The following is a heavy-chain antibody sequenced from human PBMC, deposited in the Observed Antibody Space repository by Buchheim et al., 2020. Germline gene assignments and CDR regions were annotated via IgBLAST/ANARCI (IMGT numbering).Heavy chain of an antibody. Sequence: QVQLVQSGAEVKKPGSSVKVSCKASGGTFSSYAISWVRQAPGQGLEWMGGIIPIFGTANYAQKFKGRVTITADKSTSTAYMELSSLRSEDTAVYYCAREGHGSGSYYNRDYYYYGMDVWGQGTT. CDR3: AREGHGSGSYYNRDYYYYGMDV. CDR1: GGTFSSYA. J-gene: IGHJ6*02. V-gene: IGHV1-69*06. CDR2: IIPIFGTA. D-gene: IGHD3-10*01.